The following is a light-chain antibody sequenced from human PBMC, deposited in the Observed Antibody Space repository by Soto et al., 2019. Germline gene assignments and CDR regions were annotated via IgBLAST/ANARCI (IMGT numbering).Light chain of an antibody. CDR3: QQGYSPPWT. CDR1: QSISTW. J-gene: IGKJ1*01. Sequence: DIQMTQSPSTLSASVGDGVSITCRASQSISTWLAWYQQEPGKAPKLLIYDASNLETGVPSRFSGSGSGTDFTLTMSSLQPEDVATYYCQQGYSPPWTFGQGTKVDIK. CDR2: DAS. V-gene: IGKV1-5*01.